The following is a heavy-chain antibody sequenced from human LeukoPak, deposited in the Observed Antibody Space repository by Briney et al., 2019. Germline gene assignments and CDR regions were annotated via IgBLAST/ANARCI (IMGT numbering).Heavy chain of an antibody. J-gene: IGHJ6*03. V-gene: IGHV4-4*07. CDR2: IYTSGST. D-gene: IGHD1-26*01. CDR3: ARERELLHYYYYYYYMDV. CDR1: GGSISSYY. Sequence: PSETLSLTCTVSGGSISSYYWSWIRQPAGKGLEWIGRIYTSGSTNYNPSLKSRVTMSVDTSKNQFSLKLSSVTAADTAVYYCARERELLHYYYYYYYMDVWGEGTTVTVSS.